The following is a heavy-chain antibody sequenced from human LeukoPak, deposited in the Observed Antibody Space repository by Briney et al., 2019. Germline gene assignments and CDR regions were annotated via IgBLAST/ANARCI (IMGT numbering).Heavy chain of an antibody. Sequence: GASVKVSCKASGYTFTGYYMHWVRQAPGQGLEWMGWINPNSGGTNYAQKFQGWVTITRNTSISTAYMELSSLRSEDTAVYYCARRRSVGRSSWPLKPHFDYWGQGTLVTVSS. CDR1: GYTFTGYY. CDR3: ARRRSVGRSSWPLKPHFDY. J-gene: IGHJ4*02. V-gene: IGHV1-2*04. CDR2: INPNSGGT. D-gene: IGHD6-13*01.